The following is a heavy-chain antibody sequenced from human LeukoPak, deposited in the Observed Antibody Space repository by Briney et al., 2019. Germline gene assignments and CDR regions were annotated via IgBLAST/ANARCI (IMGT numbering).Heavy chain of an antibody. D-gene: IGHD3-16*01. CDR1: GFTFSSYA. CDR3: AKDVADYVWGSYVDYFDY. J-gene: IGHJ4*02. V-gene: IGHV3-23*01. Sequence: PGGSLRLSCAASGFTFSSYAMSWVRQAPGKGLEWVSAISGSGGSTYYADSVKGRFTISRDNSKNTLYLQMNSLRAEDTAVYYCAKDVADYVWGSYVDYFDYWGQGTLVTVSS. CDR2: ISGSGGST.